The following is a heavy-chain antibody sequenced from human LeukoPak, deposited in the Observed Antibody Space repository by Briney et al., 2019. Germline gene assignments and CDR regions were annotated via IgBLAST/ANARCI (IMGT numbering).Heavy chain of an antibody. CDR3: ARDLVVPAAISYYYYGMDV. Sequence: SETLSLTRTVSGGSISSYYWSWIRQPAEKGLEWIGRIYTSGSTNYNPSLKSRATMSVDTSKNQFSLKLSSVTAADTAVYYCARDLVVPAAISYYYYGMDVWGQGTTVTVSS. V-gene: IGHV4-4*07. CDR2: IYTSGST. D-gene: IGHD2-2*01. J-gene: IGHJ6*02. CDR1: GGSISSYY.